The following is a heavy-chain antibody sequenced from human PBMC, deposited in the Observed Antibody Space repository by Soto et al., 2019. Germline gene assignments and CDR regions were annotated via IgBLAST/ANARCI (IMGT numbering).Heavy chain of an antibody. CDR1: GFTFIGYA. D-gene: IGHD6-6*01. CDR3: SGDLGGRSSLFAMDG. CDR2: VSYTGNNK. Sequence: QEQLMESEGGVVQPGRSLRLSCTASGFTFIGYAMYWVGQAPGQGLEWVAFVSYTGNNKYYADSVKGLFSISRDNSKNSLFFDVATLRGEETAVYYCSGDLGGRSSLFAMDGWGQETTVTVSS. J-gene: IGHJ6*02. V-gene: IGHV3-30*14.